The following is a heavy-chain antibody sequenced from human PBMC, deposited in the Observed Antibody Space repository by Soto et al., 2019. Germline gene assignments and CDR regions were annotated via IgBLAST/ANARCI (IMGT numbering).Heavy chain of an antibody. Sequence: EVQLVESGGGVVRPGGSLRLSCAASGFTFDDYGMSWVRQAPGKGLEWVSGINWNGGSTGYADSVKGRFTISRDNAKNSQYLKMNSLSAEDAALYYCARLYSSAWYGAGRYWCQGTLVTVSS. J-gene: IGHJ4*02. D-gene: IGHD6-19*01. CDR3: ARLYSSAWYGAGRY. CDR2: INWNGGST. CDR1: GFTFDDYG. V-gene: IGHV3-20*04.